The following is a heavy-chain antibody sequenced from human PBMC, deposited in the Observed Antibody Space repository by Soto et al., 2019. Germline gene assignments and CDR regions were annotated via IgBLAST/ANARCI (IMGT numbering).Heavy chain of an antibody. J-gene: IGHJ4*02. CDR2: IWHDGKNY. CDR1: GFIFKKFG. CDR3: ARDPGKAEAMDH. Sequence: QVQLVQSGGGVVQPGTSLRLSCAASGFIFKKFGMQWVRQAPGKGLEWVAVIWHDGKNYDYADSVKGRFTVSRDNRKNTLYLYMNSLRADYTAVYYCARDPGKAEAMDHWGQGTLVTVSS. V-gene: IGHV3-33*01.